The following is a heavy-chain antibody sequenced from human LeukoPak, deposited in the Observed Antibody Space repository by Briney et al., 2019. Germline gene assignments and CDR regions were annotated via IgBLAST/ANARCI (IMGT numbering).Heavy chain of an antibody. CDR1: GYTFINYG. D-gene: IGHD5-18*01. V-gene: IGHV1-18*01. CDR2: ISAYNGNT. CDR3: ARQVDTTMALPDY. J-gene: IGHJ4*02. Sequence: GASVKVSCKTSGYTFINYGISWVRQAPGQSLEWMGWISAYNGNTRYAQKFHGRVTMITDTSTNTVYMELRSLRSDDTALYYCARQVDTTMALPDYWGQGTLVTVSS.